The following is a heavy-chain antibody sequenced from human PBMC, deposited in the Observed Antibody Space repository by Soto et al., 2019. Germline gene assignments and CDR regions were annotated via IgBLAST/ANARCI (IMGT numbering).Heavy chain of an antibody. V-gene: IGHV5-51*01. D-gene: IGHD6-6*01. CDR3: ARHRGDIAAFTKGYYGMDV. CDR2: IYPGDSDT. CDR1: GYSFTSYW. Sequence: GESLKISCKGSGYSFTSYWIGWVRQMPGKGLEWMGIIYPGDSDTRYSPSFQGQVTISADKSISTAYLQWSSLKASDTAMYYCARHRGDIAAFTKGYYGMDVWGQGTTVTVSS. J-gene: IGHJ6*02.